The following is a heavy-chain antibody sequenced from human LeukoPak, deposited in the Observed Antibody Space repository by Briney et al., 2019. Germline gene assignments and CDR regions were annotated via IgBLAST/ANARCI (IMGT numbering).Heavy chain of an antibody. D-gene: IGHD2-15*01. CDR1: GYTFTSYG. J-gene: IGHJ4*02. Sequence: ASVKVSCKASGYTFTSYGISWVRQAPGQGLEWMGWISAYNGNTKYARKFPGRVTMTTDTSTSTAYMELRSLRSDDTAVYYCARDRWSQQSAGWFDYWGQGTLVTVSS. CDR3: ARDRWSQQSAGWFDY. V-gene: IGHV1-18*01. CDR2: ISAYNGNT.